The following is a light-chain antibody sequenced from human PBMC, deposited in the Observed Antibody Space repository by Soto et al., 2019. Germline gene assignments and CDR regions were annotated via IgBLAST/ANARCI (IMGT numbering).Light chain of an antibody. CDR1: QGIGDT. J-gene: IGKJ5*01. V-gene: IGKV3D-11*01. Sequence: EVVMTQSPATLSVSPGEGVTLSCRANQGIGDTLAWYQHKPGQTPRLLIYDAYNRATGIPPRFSGSGSGTDFTLTISSLEPEDSAVYYCQQRHMWPITFGQGTRLEIK. CDR3: QQRHMWPIT. CDR2: DAY.